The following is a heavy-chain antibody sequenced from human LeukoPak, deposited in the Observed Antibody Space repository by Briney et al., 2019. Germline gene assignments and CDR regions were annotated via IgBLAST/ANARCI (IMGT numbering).Heavy chain of an antibody. CDR1: GVTFSSYA. CDR2: ISGSGGSA. CDR3: GKFTTVATDKLRCNYFDY. D-gene: IGHD4-17*01. J-gene: IGHJ4*02. Sequence: PLGSLRLSCAASGVTFSSYAMSSVRQAPGPGLEGVSAISGSGGSAYYADTVTGRFTISRDNSKTTIYLQMSSLRAEDTAVYYCGKFTTVATDKLRCNYFDYWGQGTLVTVSS. V-gene: IGHV3-23*01.